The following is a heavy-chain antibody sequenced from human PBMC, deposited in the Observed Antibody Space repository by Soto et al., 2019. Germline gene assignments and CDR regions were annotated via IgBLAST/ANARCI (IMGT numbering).Heavy chain of an antibody. CDR1: GFTVSSNY. D-gene: IGHD5-18*01. J-gene: IGHJ2*01. V-gene: IGHV3-48*02. CDR3: ARDRGYSYYNFDL. CDR2: ISSSSSTI. Sequence: PGGSLRLSCTASGFTVSSNYMNWVRQAPGKGLEWVSYISSSSSTIYYADSVKGRFTISRDNAKNSLYLQMNSLRDEDTAVYYCARDRGYSYYNFDLWGRGTLVTVSS.